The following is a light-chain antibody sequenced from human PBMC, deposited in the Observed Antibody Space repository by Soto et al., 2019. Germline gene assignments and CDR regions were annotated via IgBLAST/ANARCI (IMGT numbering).Light chain of an antibody. V-gene: IGKV3-20*01. CDR2: AAS. J-gene: IGKJ2*01. CDR1: HSVISTY. Sequence: EIVLTQSPGTLSLSPGERATLSCRASHSVISTYLAWYQQKPGQAPRLIIYAASSRATGIPDRFSGSGSGTDFTLSISRLEPEDFAVYYCQRYGTSPMYTFCQGTKLEIK. CDR3: QRYGTSPMYT.